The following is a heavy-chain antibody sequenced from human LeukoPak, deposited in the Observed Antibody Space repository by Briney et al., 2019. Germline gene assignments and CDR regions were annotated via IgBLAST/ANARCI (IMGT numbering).Heavy chain of an antibody. CDR1: GDSIRNYD. J-gene: IGHJ3*02. V-gene: IGHV4-38-2*02. CDR3: ARVRDPGIAVAAFDI. Sequence: PSETLSLTCSVSGDSIRNYDWTWIRQPPGKGLEWIGSIYHSGSTYYNPSLKSRVTISVDTSKNQFSLKLSSVTAADTAVYYCARVRDPGIAVAAFDIWGQGTMVTVSS. D-gene: IGHD6-19*01. CDR2: IYHSGST.